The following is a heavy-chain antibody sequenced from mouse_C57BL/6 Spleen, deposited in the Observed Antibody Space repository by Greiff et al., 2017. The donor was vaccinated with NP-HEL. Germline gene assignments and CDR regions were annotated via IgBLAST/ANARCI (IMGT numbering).Heavy chain of an antibody. J-gene: IGHJ3*01. D-gene: IGHD2-5*01. CDR2: SYPRSGNT. V-gene: IGHV1-81*01. CDR1: GYTFTSYG. CDR3: AGSNPFAD. Sequence: QVQLQQSGAELARPGASVKLSCKASGYTFTSYGISWVKQRTGQGLEWIGESYPRSGNTYYNEKFKGKATLTADKSSSTAYMELRSLTSEDSAVYFCAGSNPFADWGQGTLVTVSA.